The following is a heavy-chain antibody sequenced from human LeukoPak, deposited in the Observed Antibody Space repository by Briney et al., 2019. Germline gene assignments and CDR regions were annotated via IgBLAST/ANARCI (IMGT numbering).Heavy chain of an antibody. CDR3: ARETSNQQLVAGTFDY. V-gene: IGHV4-31*03. CDR1: GGSISSGGYY. Sequence: PSETLSLTCTVSGGSISSGGYYWSWIRQHPGKGLEWIGYIYYSGSTYYNPSLKSRVTISVDTSKNQFSLKLSSVTAADTAVYYCARETSNQQLVAGTFDYWGQGTLVTVSS. D-gene: IGHD6-13*01. J-gene: IGHJ4*02. CDR2: IYYSGST.